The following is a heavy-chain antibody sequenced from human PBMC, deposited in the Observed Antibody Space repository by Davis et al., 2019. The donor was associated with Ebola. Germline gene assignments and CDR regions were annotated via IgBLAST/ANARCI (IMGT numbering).Heavy chain of an antibody. Sequence: PGGSLRLSCAASGFTFSSYGMHWVRQAPGKGLEWVAVIWYDGSNKYYADSVKGRFTISRDNSKNTLYLQMNSLRAEDTAVYYCARSRGNFNGVVTNIVNWGQGTLVTVSS. D-gene: IGHD3-3*01. CDR1: GFTFSSYG. CDR2: IWYDGSNK. V-gene: IGHV3-33*01. CDR3: ARSRGNFNGVVTNIVN. J-gene: IGHJ4*02.